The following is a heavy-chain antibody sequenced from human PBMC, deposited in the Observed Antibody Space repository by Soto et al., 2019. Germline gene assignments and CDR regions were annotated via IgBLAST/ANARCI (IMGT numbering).Heavy chain of an antibody. J-gene: IGHJ4*02. D-gene: IGHD1-26*01. Sequence: GGSLRLSCAASGFTFSSYAMNWVRQAPGKGLEWVSGISGSGDSTLYADSVKGRFTVSRDNSKNTLYLQMNSLRAEDTAVYYCAQSKVGATSNYFDYWGQGTLVTVSS. CDR2: ISGSGDST. CDR3: AQSKVGATSNYFDY. V-gene: IGHV3-23*01. CDR1: GFTFSSYA.